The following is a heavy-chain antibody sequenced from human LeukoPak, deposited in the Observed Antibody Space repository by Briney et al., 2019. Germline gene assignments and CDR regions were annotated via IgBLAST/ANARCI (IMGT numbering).Heavy chain of an antibody. Sequence: GGSLRLSCAASGFTFSSYSMNWVRQAPGKGLEWVSSISSSSSYIYYADSVKGRFTISRDNAKNSLYLQMNSLRAEDTAVYYCARETEQRITIFGVVRGGFDYWGQGTLVTVSS. CDR1: GFTFSSYS. V-gene: IGHV3-21*01. J-gene: IGHJ4*02. CDR3: ARETEQRITIFGVVRGGFDY. D-gene: IGHD3-3*01. CDR2: ISSSSSYI.